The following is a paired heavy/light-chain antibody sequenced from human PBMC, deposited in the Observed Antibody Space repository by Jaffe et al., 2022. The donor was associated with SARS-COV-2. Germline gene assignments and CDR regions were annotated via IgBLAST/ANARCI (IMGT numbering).Heavy chain of an antibody. CDR1: GYSFSTYW. J-gene: IGHJ3*02. CDR2: IYPGDSGA. V-gene: IGHV5-51*01. CDR3: AAEPRVGWHDFDI. Sequence: EVQLVQSGAEVKKPGESLKISCKVSGYSFSTYWIGWVRQMPGKGLEWMGTIYPGDSGATYSPSFQGQVTISADKSISTAYLQWSSLKASDTAMYYCAAEPRVGWHDFDIWGQGTLVTVSS.
Light chain of an antibody. CDR2: GAS. CDR1: QNVTFNY. J-gene: IGKJ3*01. V-gene: IGKV3-20*01. CDR3: QQYGRSPFT. Sequence: EIVLTQSPGTLSLSPGDRATLSCRAGQNVTFNYLAWYQQKPGQAPRLLIYGASYRATGIPDRFRGSGSGTDFTLTISRLEPEDFAVYYCQQYGRSPFTFGPGTKVDIK.